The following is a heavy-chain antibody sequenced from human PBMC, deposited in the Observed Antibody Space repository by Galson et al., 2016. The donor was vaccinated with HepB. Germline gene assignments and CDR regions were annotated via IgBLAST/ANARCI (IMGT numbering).Heavy chain of an antibody. CDR3: AKEWGFSNYGLPWFDP. Sequence: SLRLSCAASGFPFSGHWMHWVRQPPGKGLVWVARINSDGTTTDYAHSVKGRFSVSRDNARNTLYLQMNSLRAEDTATYYCAKEWGFSNYGLPWFDPRGQGTRVAVSS. V-gene: IGHV3-74*01. D-gene: IGHD4-11*01. CDR2: INSDGTTT. J-gene: IGHJ5*02. CDR1: GFPFSGHW.